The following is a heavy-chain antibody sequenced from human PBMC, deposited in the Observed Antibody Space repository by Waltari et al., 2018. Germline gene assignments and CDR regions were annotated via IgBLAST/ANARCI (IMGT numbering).Heavy chain of an antibody. J-gene: IGHJ6*02. CDR2: IYYSGNT. D-gene: IGHD6-19*01. CDR1: GGSISSSSYY. CDR3: ARDSSEDYYYGMDV. Sequence: QLQLQESGPGLVKPSETLSLTCTVSGGSISSSSYYWGWIRQPPGKGLEWIGSIYYSGNTYSNPSLKSRVTISVDTSKNQFSLKLSSVTAADTAVYYCARDSSEDYYYGMDVWGQGTTVTVSS. V-gene: IGHV4-39*07.